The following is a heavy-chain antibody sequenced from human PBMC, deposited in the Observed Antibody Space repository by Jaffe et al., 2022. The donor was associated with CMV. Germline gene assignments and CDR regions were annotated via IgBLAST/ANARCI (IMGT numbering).Heavy chain of an antibody. V-gene: IGHV1-46*01. Sequence: QVQLVQSGAEVKKPGASVKVSCKASGYTFTSYYIHWVRQAPGQGLEWMGIINPSGGSTSYAQKFQGRVTMTRDTSTSTVYMDLSSLRSEDTAVYYCARDAQVTTRAYYYYYYYMDVWGKGTTVTVSS. CDR2: INPSGGST. D-gene: IGHD5-12*01. CDR3: ARDAQVTTRAYYYYYYYMDV. CDR1: GYTFTSYY. J-gene: IGHJ6*03.